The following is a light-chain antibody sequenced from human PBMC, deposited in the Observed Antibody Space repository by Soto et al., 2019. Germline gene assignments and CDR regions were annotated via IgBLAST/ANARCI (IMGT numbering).Light chain of an antibody. Sequence: QSALTQPASVSGSPGQSITISCTGTSSDIGDYKYVSWYQQHPGKAPKLMIYDVSSRPSGVSSRFSGSKSGNTASLTISGLQAEVEADYYCSTSSNTLNVVFGGGTKLTVL. J-gene: IGLJ2*01. CDR3: STSSNTLNVV. CDR1: SSDIGDYKY. CDR2: DVS. V-gene: IGLV2-14*03.